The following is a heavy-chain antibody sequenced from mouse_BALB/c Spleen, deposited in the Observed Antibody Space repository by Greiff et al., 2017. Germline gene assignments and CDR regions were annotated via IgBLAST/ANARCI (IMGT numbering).Heavy chain of an antibody. CDR1: GYTFTDYA. Sequence: QVQLQQSGAELVRPGVSVKISCKGSGYTFTDYAMHWVKQSHAKSLEWIGVISTYYGDASYNQKFKGKATMTVDKSSSTAYMELARLTSEDSAIYYCARGRSGTEAMDYWGQGTSVTVSS. J-gene: IGHJ4*01. CDR2: ISTYYGDA. V-gene: IGHV1S137*01. D-gene: IGHD4-1*01. CDR3: ARGRSGTEAMDY.